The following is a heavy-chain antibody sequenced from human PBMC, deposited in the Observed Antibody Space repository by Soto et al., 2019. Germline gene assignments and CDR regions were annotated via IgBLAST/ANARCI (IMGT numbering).Heavy chain of an antibody. CDR2: ISSSSSYI. Sequence: EVQLVESGGGLVKPGGSLRLSCSASGFTFSSYSMNWVRQATGKGLEWVSSISSSSSYIYYADSVKGRFTISRDNAKNSLYMQMNSLRAEVTAVYYCARRYCSVGSCYSSWYFDLWGRGTLVTVSS. CDR3: ARRYCSVGSCYSSWYFDL. D-gene: IGHD2-15*01. J-gene: IGHJ2*01. CDR1: GFTFSSYS. V-gene: IGHV3-21*01.